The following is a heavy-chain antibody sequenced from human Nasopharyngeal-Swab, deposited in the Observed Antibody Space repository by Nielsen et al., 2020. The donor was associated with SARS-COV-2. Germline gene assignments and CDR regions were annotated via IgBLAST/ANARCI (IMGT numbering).Heavy chain of an antibody. D-gene: IGHD3-3*01. Sequence: KVSCKGSGYSFTSYWIGWVRQMPGKGLEWMGIIYPGDSDTRYSPSFQGRVTISADKSISTAYLQWSSLKASDTAMYYCARQAPHYDFWSGSAYYMDVWGKGTTVTVSS. CDR3: ARQAPHYDFWSGSAYYMDV. CDR1: GYSFTSYW. J-gene: IGHJ6*03. CDR2: IYPGDSDT. V-gene: IGHV5-51*01.